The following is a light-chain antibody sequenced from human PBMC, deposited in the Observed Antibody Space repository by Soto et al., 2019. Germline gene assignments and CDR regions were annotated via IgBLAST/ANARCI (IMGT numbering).Light chain of an antibody. V-gene: IGKV3-20*01. CDR1: QSVSSNY. CDR3: QQYSSSPGWT. CDR2: GAS. Sequence: EIVLTQSPGTLSLSPGERATLSCRASQSVSSNYLAWYQQKPGQAPRLFIYGASRRATGIPDRFSGSGSGTDFTLTISRLESEDFAVYYCQQYSSSPGWTFGQGTKVEIK. J-gene: IGKJ1*01.